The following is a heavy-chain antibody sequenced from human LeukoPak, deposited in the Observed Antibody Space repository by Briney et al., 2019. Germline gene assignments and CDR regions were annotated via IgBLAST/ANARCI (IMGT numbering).Heavy chain of an antibody. CDR1: GGTFSSYA. V-gene: IGHV1-69*13. CDR2: IIPIFGTA. CDR3: AAGTKIVPAAPFDY. J-gene: IGHJ4*02. Sequence: SVKVSCKASGGTFSSYAISWVRQAPGQGLEWMGGIIPIFGTANYAQKFQGRVTITADESTSTAYMELSSLRSEDTAVYYCAAGTKIVPAAPFDYCGQGTLVTVSS. D-gene: IGHD2-2*01.